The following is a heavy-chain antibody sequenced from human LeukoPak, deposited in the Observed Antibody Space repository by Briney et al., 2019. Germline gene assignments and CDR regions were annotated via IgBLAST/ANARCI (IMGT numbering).Heavy chain of an antibody. Sequence: PSETLSLTCAVYGGSFSGYYWSWIRQPPGKGLEWIGEINHSGSTNYNPSLKSRVTISVDTSKNQFSLKLSSVTAADTAVYYCARILDRITIFGVVIPYYYGMDVWGQGTTVTVSS. CDR2: INHSGST. CDR1: GGSFSGYY. J-gene: IGHJ6*02. CDR3: ARILDRITIFGVVIPYYYGMDV. D-gene: IGHD3-3*01. V-gene: IGHV4-34*01.